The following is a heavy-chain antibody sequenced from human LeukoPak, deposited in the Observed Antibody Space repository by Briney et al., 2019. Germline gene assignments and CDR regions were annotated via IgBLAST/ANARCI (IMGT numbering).Heavy chain of an antibody. V-gene: IGHV3-33*01. CDR3: ARGIAAAGTFWFDQ. Sequence: PGRSLRLSCAASEFTFSNYDMHWVRQAPGKGLEWVAVIWYDGSNKYYADSVKGRFTISRDNSKTTLYLQMNSLRAEDTAVYYCARGIAAAGTFWFDQWGQGTLVTVSS. CDR1: EFTFSNYD. D-gene: IGHD6-13*01. CDR2: IWYDGSNK. J-gene: IGHJ5*02.